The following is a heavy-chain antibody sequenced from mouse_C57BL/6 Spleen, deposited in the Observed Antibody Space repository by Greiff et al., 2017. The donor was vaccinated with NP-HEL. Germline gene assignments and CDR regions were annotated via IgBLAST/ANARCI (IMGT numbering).Heavy chain of an antibody. V-gene: IGHV14-4*01. J-gene: IGHJ2*01. CDR1: GFNIKDDY. Sequence: EVKLQESGAELVRPGASVKLSCTASGFNIKDDYMHWVKQRPEQGLEWIGWIDPENGDTEYASKFQGKATITADTSSNTAYLQLSSLTSEDTAVYYCTNDDGYYVLDYWGQGTTLTVSS. D-gene: IGHD2-3*01. CDR3: TNDDGYYVLDY. CDR2: IDPENGDT.